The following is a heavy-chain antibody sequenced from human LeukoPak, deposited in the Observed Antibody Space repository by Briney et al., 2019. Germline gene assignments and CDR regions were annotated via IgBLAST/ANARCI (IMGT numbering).Heavy chain of an antibody. CDR1: GFTFSSYS. V-gene: IGHV3-21*01. D-gene: IGHD2-15*01. CDR2: ISSSSSYI. CDR3: AKDGVVVVVAAAHYTDYYMDV. Sequence: GGSLRLSCAASGFTFSSYSMNWVRQAPGKGLEWVSSISSSSSYIYYADSVKGRFTISRDNAKNSLYLQMNSLRAEDTAVYYCAKDGVVVVVAAAHYTDYYMDVWGKGTTVTISS. J-gene: IGHJ6*03.